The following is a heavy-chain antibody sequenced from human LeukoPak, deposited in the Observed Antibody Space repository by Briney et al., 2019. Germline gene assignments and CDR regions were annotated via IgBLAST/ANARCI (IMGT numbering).Heavy chain of an antibody. CDR3: ARQLEGLWFPTAFDY. V-gene: IGHV4-39*01. CDR1: GGSISSSSYY. CDR2: IYYSGST. Sequence: NPSETLSLTCTVSGGSISSSSYYWGWIRQPPGKGLEWIGSIYYSGSTYYNPSLKSRVTISVDTSKNQFSLKLSSVIAADTAVYYCARQLEGLWFPTAFDYWGQGTLVTVSS. D-gene: IGHD5-18*01. J-gene: IGHJ4*02.